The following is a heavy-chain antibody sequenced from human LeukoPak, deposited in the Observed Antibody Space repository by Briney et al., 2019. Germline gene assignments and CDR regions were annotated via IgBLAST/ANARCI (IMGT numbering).Heavy chain of an antibody. Sequence: GGSLRLSCAASGFIFSSYSMNWVRQAPGKGLEWVSYISSSSSTIYYADSVKGRFTISRDNAKNSLYLQMNSLRDEDTAVYYCARTKYSSSWYAGFDYWGQGTLVTVSS. V-gene: IGHV3-48*02. J-gene: IGHJ4*02. D-gene: IGHD6-13*01. CDR1: GFIFSSYS. CDR3: ARTKYSSSWYAGFDY. CDR2: ISSSSSTI.